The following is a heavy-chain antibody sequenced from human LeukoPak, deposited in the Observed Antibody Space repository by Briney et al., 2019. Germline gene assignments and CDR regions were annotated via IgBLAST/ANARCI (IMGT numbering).Heavy chain of an antibody. D-gene: IGHD6-13*01. CDR2: IYYSGST. CDR3: ARADYSSSWYISGAFDY. J-gene: IGHJ4*02. V-gene: IGHV4-59*01. CDR1: GGSISSYY. Sequence: SETLSLTCTVSGGSISSYYWSWIRQPPGKGLEWIGYIYYSGSTNYNPSLKSRVTISVDTSKNQFSLKLSSVTAADTAVYYCARADYSSSWYISGAFDYWGQGTLVTVSS.